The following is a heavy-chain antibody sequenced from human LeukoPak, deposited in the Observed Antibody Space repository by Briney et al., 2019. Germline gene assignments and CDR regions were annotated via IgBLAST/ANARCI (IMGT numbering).Heavy chain of an antibody. V-gene: IGHV1-69*06. CDR3: AREPGYAYGRDPLDY. CDR1: VGTFSTFG. CDR2: IVPMSGTV. D-gene: IGHD5-18*01. Sequence: PKASVKVSCKAPVGTFSTFGISSVRQAPGQGLEWMGGIVPMSGTVNNAQKFQGRVTITADKSTGTVYMELSSLRADDTAVYYCAREPGYAYGRDPLDYWGQGTLVTVSS. J-gene: IGHJ4*02.